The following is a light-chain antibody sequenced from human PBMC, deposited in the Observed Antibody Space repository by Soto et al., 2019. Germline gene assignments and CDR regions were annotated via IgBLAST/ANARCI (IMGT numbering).Light chain of an antibody. J-gene: IGLJ1*01. CDR2: EGS. CDR1: RSDVGSYNL. V-gene: IGLV2-23*01. Sequence: HSALTQPASVSGSPGQSITISCTGTRSDVGSYNLVSWYQQHPGKAPKLMIYEGSKRPSGVSNRFSGSKSGNTASLTISGLQAEDEADYYCCSYAGSSTVAFGTGTKVTVL. CDR3: CSYAGSSTVA.